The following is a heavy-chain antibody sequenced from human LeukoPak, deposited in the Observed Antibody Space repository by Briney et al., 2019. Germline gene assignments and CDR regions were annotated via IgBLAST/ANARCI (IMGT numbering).Heavy chain of an antibody. Sequence: GGSLRLSCAASGFTFSSYGMHWVRQAPGKGLEWVAVISYDGSNKYYADSVKGRFTISRDNSKNTLYLQMNSLRAEDTAVYYCAGLSVAGTGYYGMDVWGQGTTVTVSS. CDR2: ISYDGSNK. D-gene: IGHD6-19*01. V-gene: IGHV3-30*03. CDR3: AGLSVAGTGYYGMDV. J-gene: IGHJ6*02. CDR1: GFTFSSYG.